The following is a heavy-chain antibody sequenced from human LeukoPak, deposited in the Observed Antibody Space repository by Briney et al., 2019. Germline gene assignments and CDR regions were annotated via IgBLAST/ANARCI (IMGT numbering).Heavy chain of an antibody. CDR2: INPNSGGT. V-gene: IGHV1-2*02. CDR1: GYTFTGYY. J-gene: IGHJ4*02. D-gene: IGHD2-2*01. Sequence: GASVKVSCKASGYTFTGYYMHWVRQAPGQGLEWMGWINPNSGGTNYAQKFQGRVTVTRDTSINTAYMELTRLTSDDTAVYYCALHTSHFYLDYWGQGTLVTASS. CDR3: ALHTSHFYLDY.